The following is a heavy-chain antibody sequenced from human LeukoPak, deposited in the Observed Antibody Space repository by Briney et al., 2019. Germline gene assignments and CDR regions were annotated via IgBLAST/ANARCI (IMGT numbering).Heavy chain of an antibody. Sequence: GGSLRLSCAASGFTFSSYEMNWVRQAPGKGLEWVSYISSSGSTIYYADSVKGRFTISRDNAKNSLYLQMNSLRAEDTAVYYCVGEGYCGSTSCPVDYWGQGTLVTVSS. CDR2: ISSSGSTI. CDR3: VGEGYCGSTSCPVDY. D-gene: IGHD2-2*01. V-gene: IGHV3-48*03. CDR1: GFTFSSYE. J-gene: IGHJ4*02.